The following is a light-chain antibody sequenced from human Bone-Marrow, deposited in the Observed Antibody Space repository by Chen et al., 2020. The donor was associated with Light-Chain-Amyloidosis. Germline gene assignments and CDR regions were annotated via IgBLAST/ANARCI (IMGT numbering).Light chain of an antibody. CDR2: RDT. Sequence: SYELTQPPSVSVSPGQTARITCSGDDLPTKYAYCYQQKPGQAPVLGIHRDTERRSGITERFSGSSSGTTATLPISGVQAEDEADYHCQSADSSGTYEVIFGGGTKLTVL. J-gene: IGLJ2*01. V-gene: IGLV3-25*03. CDR1: DLPTKY. CDR3: QSADSSGTYEVI.